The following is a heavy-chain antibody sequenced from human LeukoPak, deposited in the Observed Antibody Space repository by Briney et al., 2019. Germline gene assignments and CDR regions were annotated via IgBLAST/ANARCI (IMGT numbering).Heavy chain of an antibody. J-gene: IGHJ4*02. CDR1: GDSISSNSYY. V-gene: IGHV4-39*07. CDR3: ARGSPDYYGSASYPDY. Sequence: SETLSLTCTVSGDSISSNSYYWGWIRQPPGKGLQWIGTIYYRGTTFYNPSLKSRVTISVDTSKNQFSLKLSSVTAADTAVYYCARGSPDYYGSASYPDYWGQGTLVTVSS. D-gene: IGHD3-10*01. CDR2: IYYRGTT.